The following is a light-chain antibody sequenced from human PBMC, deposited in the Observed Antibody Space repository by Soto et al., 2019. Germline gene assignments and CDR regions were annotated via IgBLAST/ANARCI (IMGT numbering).Light chain of an antibody. J-gene: IGKJ1*01. V-gene: IGKV1-12*01. CDR3: QQTLSFPPT. Sequence: DIQMTQSPSSVSASVGDRVTITCRASQAIDSWLAWYQQKPGEAPKLLIFTGSLLHSGVPPRFSGSVSATDFTLTISSLQPEDFATYYCQQTLSFPPTFVQGTKV. CDR2: TGS. CDR1: QAIDSW.